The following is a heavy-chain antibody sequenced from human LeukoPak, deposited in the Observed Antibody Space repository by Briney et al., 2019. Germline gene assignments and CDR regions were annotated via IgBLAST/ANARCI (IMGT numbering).Heavy chain of an antibody. Sequence: SETLSLTCTVSGGSISSGGYYWRWIRQHPGKGLEWIGYIYYSGSTYYNPSLKSRVTISVDTSKNQFSLKLSSVTAADTAVYYCARDPIDMASSGSGYDKDYYYYGMDVWGQGTTVTVSS. CDR2: IYYSGST. V-gene: IGHV4-31*03. J-gene: IGHJ6*02. CDR3: ARDPIDMASSGSGYDKDYYYYGMDV. D-gene: IGHD5-12*01. CDR1: GGSISSGGYY.